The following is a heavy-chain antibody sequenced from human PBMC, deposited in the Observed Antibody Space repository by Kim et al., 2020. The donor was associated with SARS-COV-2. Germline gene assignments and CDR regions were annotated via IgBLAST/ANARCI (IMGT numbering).Heavy chain of an antibody. CDR3: ARGVGETGTTFDY. Sequence: CPQKFQGRVTLTRNPSISTAYMELSRLRSDDAALYYCARGVGETGTTFDYWGQGTLVTVSS. D-gene: IGHD1-7*01. J-gene: IGHJ4*02. V-gene: IGHV1-2*02.